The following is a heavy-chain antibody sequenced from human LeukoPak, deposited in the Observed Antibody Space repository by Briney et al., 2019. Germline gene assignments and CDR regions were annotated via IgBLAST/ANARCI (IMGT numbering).Heavy chain of an antibody. CDR3: ARDLGQFLEWLSKPSYFDY. Sequence: GGSLRLSCAASGFTFDDYRMSWVRQAPGKGLEWVSGINWNGGSTGYADSVKGRFTISRDNAKNSLYLQMNSLRAEDTALYYCARDLGQFLEWLSKPSYFDYWGQGTLVTVSS. V-gene: IGHV3-20*04. CDR2: INWNGGST. CDR1: GFTFDDYR. D-gene: IGHD3-3*01. J-gene: IGHJ4*02.